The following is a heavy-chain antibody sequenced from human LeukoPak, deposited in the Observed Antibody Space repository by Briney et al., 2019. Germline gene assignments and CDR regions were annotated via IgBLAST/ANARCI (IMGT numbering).Heavy chain of an antibody. CDR1: GFTFSDYE. CDR3: ATTGYCSGGSCYSEGWFDP. D-gene: IGHD2-15*01. CDR2: ISSSGSTI. Sequence: PGGSLRLSCAASGFTFSDYEMDWVRQAPGKGLEWVSYISSSGSTIYYADSVKGRFTISRDNTRNSLYLQMNSLRAEDTAVYYFATTGYCSGGSCYSEGWFDPWGQGTLVTVSS. V-gene: IGHV3-48*03. J-gene: IGHJ5*02.